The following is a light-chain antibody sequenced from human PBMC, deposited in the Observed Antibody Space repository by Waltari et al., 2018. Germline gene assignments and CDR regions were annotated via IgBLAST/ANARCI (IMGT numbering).Light chain of an antibody. CDR1: SSNIGSNY. J-gene: IGLJ2*01. CDR3: AAWDDSLSGVV. Sequence: QSVLTQPPSASGTPGQRVTISCSGSSSNIGSNYVYWYQQLPGTAPKLLIYRNNQRPSGVPDRCSGSQSGTSASLASSGLRSEDEADYYCAAWDDSLSGVVFGGGTKLTVL. V-gene: IGLV1-47*01. CDR2: RNN.